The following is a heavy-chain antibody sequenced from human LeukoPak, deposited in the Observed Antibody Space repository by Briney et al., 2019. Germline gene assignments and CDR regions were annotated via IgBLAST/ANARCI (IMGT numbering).Heavy chain of an antibody. Sequence: RASVTVSCKASGYTFTSYGISWARQAPGQGLEWMGWISAYNGNTNYAQKLQGRVTMTTDTSTSTAYMELRSLRSDDTAVYYCARGDAWDYGSGSYYRDYYYGMDVWGKGTTVTVSS. CDR2: ISAYNGNT. J-gene: IGHJ6*04. V-gene: IGHV1-18*04. CDR1: GYTFTSYG. CDR3: ARGDAWDYGSGSYYRDYYYGMDV. D-gene: IGHD3-10*01.